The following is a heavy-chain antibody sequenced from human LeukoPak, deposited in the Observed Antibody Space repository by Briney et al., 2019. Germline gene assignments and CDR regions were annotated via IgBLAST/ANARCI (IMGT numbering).Heavy chain of an antibody. J-gene: IGHJ5*02. CDR2: INHSGST. CDR1: GGSFSGYY. V-gene: IGHV4-34*01. CDR3: ARAYSSSWYFNWFDP. Sequence: SETLSLTCAVYGGSFSGYYWSWIRQPPGKGLEWIGEINHSGSTNYNPSLKSRVTISGDTSKNQFSLKLSSVTAADTAVYFCARAYSSSWYFNWFDPWGQGTLVTVSS. D-gene: IGHD6-13*01.